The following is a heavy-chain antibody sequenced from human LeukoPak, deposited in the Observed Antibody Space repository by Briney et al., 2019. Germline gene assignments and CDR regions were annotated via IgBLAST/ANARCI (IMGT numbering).Heavy chain of an antibody. J-gene: IGHJ6*02. CDR1: GFTFSDYY. Sequence: GGSLRLSCAASGFTFSDYYMSWIRQAPGKGLEWVSYISSSGSTIYYADSVKGRFTISRDNAKNSLYLQMNSLRAEDTAVYYCARAREEYGDWWYYSYGMDVWGQGTTVTVSS. D-gene: IGHD4-17*01. CDR2: ISSSGSTI. CDR3: ARAREEYGDWWYYSYGMDV. V-gene: IGHV3-11*01.